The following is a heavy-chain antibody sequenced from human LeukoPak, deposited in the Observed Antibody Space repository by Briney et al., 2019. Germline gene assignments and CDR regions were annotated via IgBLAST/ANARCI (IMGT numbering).Heavy chain of an antibody. CDR1: GFTVSSNY. CDR2: IYHSGST. CDR3: ARVGFAVTTLYY. Sequence: PGGSLRLSCAASGFTVSSNYMNWVRQAPGKGLEWIGEIYHSGSTNYNPSLKSRVTISVDKSKNQFSLKLSSVTAADTAVYYCARVGFAVTTLYYWGQGTLVTVSS. V-gene: IGHV4-4*02. D-gene: IGHD4-17*01. J-gene: IGHJ4*02.